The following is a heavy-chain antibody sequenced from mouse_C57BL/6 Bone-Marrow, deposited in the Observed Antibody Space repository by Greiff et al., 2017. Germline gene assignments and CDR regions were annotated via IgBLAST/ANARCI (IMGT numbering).Heavy chain of an antibody. CDR2: ISSGGDYI. J-gene: IGHJ1*03. CDR1: GFTFSSYA. D-gene: IGHD1-1*01. V-gene: IGHV5-9-1*02. Sequence: EVMLVESGEGLVKPGGSLKLSCAASGFTFSSYAMSWVRQTPEKRLEWVAYISSGGDYIYYADTVKGRFTISIDNARNTLYLQMSSLKSEDTAMYYCTYYYGSSYWYFDVWGTGTTVTVSS. CDR3: TYYYGSSYWYFDV.